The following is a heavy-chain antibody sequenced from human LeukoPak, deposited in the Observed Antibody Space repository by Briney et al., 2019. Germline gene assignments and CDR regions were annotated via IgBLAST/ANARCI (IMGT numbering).Heavy chain of an antibody. CDR1: GGSISSSSYY. CDR3: ARDRNCGGDCYNDAFDI. J-gene: IGHJ3*02. CDR2: IYYSGST. D-gene: IGHD2-21*02. V-gene: IGHV4-39*07. Sequence: PSETLSLTCTVSGGSISSSSYYWGWIRQPPGKGLEWIGSIYYSGSTYYNPSLKSRVTISVDTSKNQFSLKLSSVTAADTAVYYCARDRNCGGDCYNDAFDIWGQGTMVTVSS.